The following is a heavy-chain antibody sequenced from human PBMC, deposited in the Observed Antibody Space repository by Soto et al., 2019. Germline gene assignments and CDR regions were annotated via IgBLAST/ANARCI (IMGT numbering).Heavy chain of an antibody. CDR1: GFSLSNARMG. V-gene: IGHV2-26*01. J-gene: IGHJ6*02. CDR2: IFSNDEK. D-gene: IGHD1-7*01. CDR3: ARSTGWNYGYYYYGMDV. Sequence: ESGPTLVNPTETLTLTCTVSGFSLSNARMGVSWIRQPPGKALEWLAHIFSNDEKSYSTSLKSRLTISKDTSKSQVVLTMTNMDPVDTATYSCARSTGWNYGYYYYGMDVCGQGTTVTVSS.